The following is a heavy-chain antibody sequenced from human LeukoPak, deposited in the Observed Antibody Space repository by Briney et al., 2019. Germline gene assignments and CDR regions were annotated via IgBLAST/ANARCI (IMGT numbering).Heavy chain of an antibody. Sequence: GRSLRLSCTASGFTFGDYAMSWVRQAPGKGLEWVGFIRSKAYGGTTEYAASVKGRFTISRDDSKSIAYLQMNSLKTEDTAVYYCTRPELGEGNYFDYWGQGTLVTVSS. V-gene: IGHV3-49*04. D-gene: IGHD3-16*01. J-gene: IGHJ4*02. CDR1: GFTFGDYA. CDR2: IRSKAYGGTT. CDR3: TRPELGEGNYFDY.